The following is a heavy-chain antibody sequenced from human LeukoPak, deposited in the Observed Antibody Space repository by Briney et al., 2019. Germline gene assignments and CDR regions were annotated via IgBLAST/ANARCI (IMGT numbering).Heavy chain of an antibody. CDR3: ARQLGATSRDY. D-gene: IGHD1-26*01. V-gene: IGHV1-2*02. Sequence: ASVKVSCKASGYTFTDYFMHWVRQAPGQGLEWMGWINPNSGGTHYAQKFQGRVTMTRDTSISTAYMELSRLRSDDTAVYYCARQLGATSRDYWGQGTLVTVSS. CDR2: INPNSGGT. J-gene: IGHJ4*02. CDR1: GYTFTDYF.